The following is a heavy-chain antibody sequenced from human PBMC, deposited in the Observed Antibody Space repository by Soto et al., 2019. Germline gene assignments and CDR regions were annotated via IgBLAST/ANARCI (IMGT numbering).Heavy chain of an antibody. J-gene: IGHJ4*02. Sequence: SETLSLTCTVSGGSISSGDYYWSWIRQPPGKGLEWFGYIYYSGSTYYNPSLKSRVTISVDTSKNQFSLKLSSVTAADTAVYYCARLTANHYYDSSGYYSYYFDYWGQGTLVTVSS. V-gene: IGHV4-30-4*01. CDR3: ARLTANHYYDSSGYYSYYFDY. CDR1: GGSISSGDYY. CDR2: IYYSGST. D-gene: IGHD3-22*01.